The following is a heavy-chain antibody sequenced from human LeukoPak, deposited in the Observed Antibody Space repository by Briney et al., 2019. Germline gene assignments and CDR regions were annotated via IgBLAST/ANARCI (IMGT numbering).Heavy chain of an antibody. Sequence: ASVKVSCKASGGTFSSYAISWVRQAPGQGLEWMGGIIPIFGTANYAQKFQGRVTITADESTSTAYMELSSLRSEDTAVYYCARARGRGLYYDISSLDYWGQGTLVTVSS. D-gene: IGHD3-9*01. J-gene: IGHJ4*02. CDR2: IIPIFGTA. V-gene: IGHV1-69*13. CDR3: ARARGRGLYYDISSLDY. CDR1: GGTFSSYA.